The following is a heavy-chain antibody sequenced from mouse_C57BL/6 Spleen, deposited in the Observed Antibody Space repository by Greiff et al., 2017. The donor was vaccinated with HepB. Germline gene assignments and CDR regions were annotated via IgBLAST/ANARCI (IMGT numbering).Heavy chain of an antibody. Sequence: VQLQQSGAELVRPGASVKLSCTASGFNIKDYYMHWVKQRPEQGLEWIGRIDPEDGDTEYAPKFQGKATMTADKSSNTAYLQLSSLTSEDTAVYYCTTWGSTMVTTRSWFAYWGQGTLVTVSA. CDR2: IDPEDGDT. CDR1: GFNIKDYY. V-gene: IGHV14-1*01. CDR3: TTWGSTMVTTRSWFAY. J-gene: IGHJ3*01. D-gene: IGHD2-2*01.